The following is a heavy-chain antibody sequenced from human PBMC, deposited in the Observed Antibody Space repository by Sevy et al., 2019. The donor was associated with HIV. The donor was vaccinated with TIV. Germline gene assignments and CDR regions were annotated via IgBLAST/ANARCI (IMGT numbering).Heavy chain of an antibody. CDR2: MPYSGII. J-gene: IGHJ5*02. V-gene: IGHV4-59*01. CDR1: GGSISSDY. Sequence: SETLSLSCTVSGGSISSDYWSWIRQPPGKGLEWIGYMPYSGIINYNTSLTSRVTISVDTSKNNFSLNLSAVTAADPAVYYCARMNYHASAPRSCVDPWGLGTLVTVSS. CDR3: ARMNYHASAPRSCVDP. D-gene: IGHD6-13*01.